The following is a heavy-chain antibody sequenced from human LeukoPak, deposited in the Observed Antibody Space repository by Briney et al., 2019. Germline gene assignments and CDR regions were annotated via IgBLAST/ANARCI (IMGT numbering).Heavy chain of an antibody. V-gene: IGHV1-18*01. CDR2: ISAYNGNT. CDR3: AIGYCRGGSCDDEPGDAFDI. Sequence: ASVKVSCKASGYTFISYGISWVRQAPGQGLEWMGWISAYNGNTNYAQKLQGRVTMTTDTSTSTAYMELRSLRSEDTAVYYCAIGYCRGGSCDDEPGDAFDIWGQGTMVAVSS. CDR1: GYTFISYG. D-gene: IGHD2-15*01. J-gene: IGHJ3*02.